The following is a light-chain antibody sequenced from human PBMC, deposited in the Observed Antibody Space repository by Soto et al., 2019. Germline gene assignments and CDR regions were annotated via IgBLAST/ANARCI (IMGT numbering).Light chain of an antibody. CDR3: HHYET. J-gene: IGKJ1*01. V-gene: IGKV3-20*01. CDR1: QSFSRSY. CDR2: GAS. Sequence: EIVLTQSPGTLSLSPGDRATLSCRASQSFSRSYLGWYQQKPGQAPRLLMYGASIRAAGAPDRFSGSGSGTEFTLTISRLEHEDFTVYYCHHYETFGQGTKVEIX.